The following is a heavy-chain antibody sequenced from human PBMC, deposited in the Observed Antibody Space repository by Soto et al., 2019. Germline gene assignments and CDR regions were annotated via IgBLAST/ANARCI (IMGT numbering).Heavy chain of an antibody. Sequence: SVKVSCKACGYTFTSYAMHWVRQAPGQRLEWMGWINAGNGNTKYSQKFQGRVTITRDTSASTAYMELSSLRSEDTAVYYCARGHSGVGWFDPWGQGTLVTVSS. CDR3: ARGHSGVGWFDP. J-gene: IGHJ5*02. CDR2: INAGNGNT. CDR1: GYTFTSYA. V-gene: IGHV1-3*01.